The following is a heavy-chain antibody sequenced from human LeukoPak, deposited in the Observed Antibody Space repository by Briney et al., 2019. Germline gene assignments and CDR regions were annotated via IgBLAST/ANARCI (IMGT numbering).Heavy chain of an antibody. CDR2: MHNGRYS. V-gene: IGHV4-59*01. D-gene: IGHD4/OR15-4a*01. J-gene: IGHJ4*02. CDR1: GDSISSYF. Sequence: SETLSLTCSVPGDSISSYFWSWIRQPPGKGLEWIGYMHNGRYSNYNPSLKSRVTISGDTSKNQLSLKLTLVTAADTAVYYCAATIKRDYGDTNLDYWGQGTLVTVSS. CDR3: AATIKRDYGDTNLDY.